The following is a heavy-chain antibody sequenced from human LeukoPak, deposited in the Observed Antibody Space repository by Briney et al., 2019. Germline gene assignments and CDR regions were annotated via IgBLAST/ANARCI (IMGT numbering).Heavy chain of an antibody. CDR1: GYTFTAQY. CDR3: ASYTRSISTPPFDY. Sequence: ASVKVSCKASGYTFTAQYMHWVRQAPGQGLEWMGWINPNNGDTKYAQSFLGRVTMTRDTSTTTAYMELSSLRSDDTAVYFCASYTRSISTPPFDYWGQRTLVTVSS. CDR2: INPNNGDT. D-gene: IGHD3-3*02. V-gene: IGHV1-2*02. J-gene: IGHJ4*02.